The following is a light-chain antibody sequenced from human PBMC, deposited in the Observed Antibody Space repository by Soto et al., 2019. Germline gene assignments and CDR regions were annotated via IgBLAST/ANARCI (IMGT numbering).Light chain of an antibody. V-gene: IGLV1-44*01. CDR3: AVWDDSLNGGV. CDR2: SNN. CDR1: SSNIGSNI. Sequence: QSVLTQPPSASGTPGQRVTISCSGSSSNIGSNIVNWYQQLPGTAPKLLIYSNNQRPSGVPDRFSGSKSDTSASLAISGLQSEDEADYYCAVWDDSLNGGVFGGGTKVTVL. J-gene: IGLJ3*02.